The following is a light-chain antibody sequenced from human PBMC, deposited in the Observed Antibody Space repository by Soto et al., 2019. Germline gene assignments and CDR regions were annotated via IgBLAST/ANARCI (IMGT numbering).Light chain of an antibody. CDR1: QSVSSSY. Sequence: EIVLTQSPGTLSLSPGERATLSCRASQSVSSSYLAWYQQKPGQAPRLLIYAASSRATGIPDRFSGSGSGTDFTLTISRLEPEDFAVYYCQQYGSSPGTFGQGTKGAI. J-gene: IGKJ1*01. V-gene: IGKV3-20*01. CDR3: QQYGSSPGT. CDR2: AAS.